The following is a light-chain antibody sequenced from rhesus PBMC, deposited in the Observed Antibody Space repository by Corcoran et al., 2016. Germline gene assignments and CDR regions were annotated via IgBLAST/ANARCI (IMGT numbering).Light chain of an antibody. J-gene: IGKJ4*01. CDR1: QNISSN. CDR2: AAS. CDR3: QHYYDNPLT. V-gene: IGKV1S12*01. Sequence: DIQMTQSPSALSASVGDRVTISCRASQNISSNLAWYQQKPGKAPKLLIYAASSLQTGISSRFCGSGSGTDFTLTISSLQPEDSAAYYCQHYYDNPLTFGGGTKVELK.